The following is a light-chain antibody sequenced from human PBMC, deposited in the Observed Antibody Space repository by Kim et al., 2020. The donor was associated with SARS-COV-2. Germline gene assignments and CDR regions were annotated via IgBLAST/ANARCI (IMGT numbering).Light chain of an antibody. Sequence: DIQMTQSPSSLSASVGDRVTITCRASQVISNYLAWYQQKPGKVPKLLIYGASTLQSGVPSRFSGSGSGTVFTLTISSLQPEDVATYYCQKYNKVPRTFGQGTKVDIK. CDR2: GAS. CDR1: QVISNY. V-gene: IGKV1-27*01. CDR3: QKYNKVPRT. J-gene: IGKJ1*01.